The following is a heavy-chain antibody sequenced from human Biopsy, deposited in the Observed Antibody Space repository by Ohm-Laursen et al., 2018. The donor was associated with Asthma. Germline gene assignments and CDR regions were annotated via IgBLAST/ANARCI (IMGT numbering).Heavy chain of an antibody. J-gene: IGHJ3*02. V-gene: IGHV3-74*01. CDR2: INVEGTTT. D-gene: IGHD1-1*01. Sequence: GSLRLSCTASGFTFTDYWMHWVRQAPGKGLVWVSRINVEGTTTNYADSVKGRFTISRDNAKNTLYLQMNSLREEDTTVYYCVRDGTDDAFDIWGQGTVVSFSS. CDR3: VRDGTDDAFDI. CDR1: GFTFTDYW.